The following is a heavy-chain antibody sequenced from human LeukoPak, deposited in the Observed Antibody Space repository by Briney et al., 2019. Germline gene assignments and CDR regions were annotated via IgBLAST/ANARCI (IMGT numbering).Heavy chain of an antibody. J-gene: IGHJ6*02. CDR1: GFTFSSYA. Sequence: GGSLRLSCAASGFTFSSYAMSWVRQAPGKGLEWVSAINGSGGSTYYADSVKGRFTISRDNSKNTLYLQMNSLRAEDTAVYYCAKDSSGWRNYYYGMDVWGQGTTVTVSS. D-gene: IGHD6-19*01. CDR3: AKDSSGWRNYYYGMDV. V-gene: IGHV3-23*01. CDR2: INGSGGST.